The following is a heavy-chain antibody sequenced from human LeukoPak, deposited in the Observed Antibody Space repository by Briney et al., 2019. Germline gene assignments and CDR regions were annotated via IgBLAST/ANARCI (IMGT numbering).Heavy chain of an antibody. Sequence: GGSLRLSCAASGLTVSSNCMSWVRQAPGKGLEWVSLIYSGGSTYYTDSVKGRFTISRDNSKNTLYLQMNSLRAEDTAVYYCARRAGDYSHPYDYWGQGILVTVSS. J-gene: IGHJ4*02. CDR3: ARRAGDYSHPYDY. CDR2: IYSGGST. CDR1: GLTVSSNC. D-gene: IGHD3-22*01. V-gene: IGHV3-53*01.